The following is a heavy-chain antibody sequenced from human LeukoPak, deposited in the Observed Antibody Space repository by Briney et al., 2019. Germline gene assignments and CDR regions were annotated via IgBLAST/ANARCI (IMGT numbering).Heavy chain of an antibody. CDR2: ISAYNGNT. V-gene: IGHV1-18*01. D-gene: IGHD3-10*02. CDR3: ARSTRFGNHYYGMDV. Sequence: GASVKVSCKASGYTFTNYGFSWVRQAPGQGLEWMGRISAYNGNTNYAQKLQGRVTMTTDTSTSTAYMELRSLRSEDTAVYYCARSTRFGNHYYGMDVWGQGTTVTVSS. J-gene: IGHJ6*02. CDR1: GYTFTNYG.